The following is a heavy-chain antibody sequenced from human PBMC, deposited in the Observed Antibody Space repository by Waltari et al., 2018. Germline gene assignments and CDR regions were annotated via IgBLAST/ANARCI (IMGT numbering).Heavy chain of an antibody. J-gene: IGHJ4*02. CDR2: IIPIFGTA. V-gene: IGHV1-69*05. CDR3: ARGVPESNFDY. CDR1: GGTFSSYP. Sequence: QVQLVQSGAEVKKPGSSVKVPCKASGGTFSSYPISWVRQAPGQGLEWMGGIIPIFGTANYAQKFQGRVTITTDESTSTAYMELSSLRSEDTAVYYCARGVPESNFDYWGQGTLVTVSS.